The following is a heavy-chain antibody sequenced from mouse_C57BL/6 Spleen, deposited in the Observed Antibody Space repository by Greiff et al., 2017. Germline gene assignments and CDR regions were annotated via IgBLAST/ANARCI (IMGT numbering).Heavy chain of an antibody. V-gene: IGHV2-2*01. Sequence: QVQLQQSGPGLVQPSQSLSITCTVSGFSLTSYGVHWVRQSPGQGLEWLGVIWSGGSTDYNDAFISRLSISKDNSKSNVFFKMNSLQADDTAIYYCARSVDYWGQGTSVTVSS. J-gene: IGHJ4*01. CDR1: GFSLTSYG. CDR3: ARSVDY. CDR2: IWSGGST.